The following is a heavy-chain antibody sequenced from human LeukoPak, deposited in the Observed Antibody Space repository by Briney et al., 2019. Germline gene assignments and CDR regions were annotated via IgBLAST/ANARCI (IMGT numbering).Heavy chain of an antibody. J-gene: IGHJ4*02. V-gene: IGHV3-53*01. Sequence: GGSLRLSCTVSGFTVSSNSMSWVRQAPGKGLEWVSFIYSDNTHYSDPVEGRFTISRDNSKNTLYLQMNSLRAEDTAVYYCARRAGAYSHPYDYWGQGTLVTVSS. CDR1: GFTVSSNS. CDR3: ARRAGAYSHPYDY. CDR2: IYSDNT. D-gene: IGHD4/OR15-4a*01.